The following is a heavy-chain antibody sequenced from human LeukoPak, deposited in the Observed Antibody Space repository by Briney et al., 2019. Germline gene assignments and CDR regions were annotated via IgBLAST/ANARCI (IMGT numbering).Heavy chain of an antibody. J-gene: IGHJ4*02. CDR1: GGSISSYY. Sequence: SETLSLTCTVSGGSISSYYWSWIRQPPGKGLEWIGSIYYSGSTYYNPSLKSRVTISVDTSKNQFSLKLSSVTAADTAVYYCARVAFRGYGEVDYWGQGTLVTVSS. CDR2: IYYSGST. V-gene: IGHV4-39*07. CDR3: ARVAFRGYGEVDY. D-gene: IGHD5-12*01.